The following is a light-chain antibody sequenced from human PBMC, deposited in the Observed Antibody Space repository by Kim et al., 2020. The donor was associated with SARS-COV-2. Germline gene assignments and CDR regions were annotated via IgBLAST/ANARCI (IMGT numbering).Light chain of an antibody. Sequence: LSPGETATLSCRASQSVSSYLSWYQQKQGHAPRLYIYAASNRAIGTPARVSGSGSGTDFTLTISSLDPEDVADYYCQQRSNWPLTFGGGTKVDIK. CDR3: QQRSNWPLT. J-gene: IGKJ4*01. CDR2: AAS. V-gene: IGKV3-11*01. CDR1: QSVSSY.